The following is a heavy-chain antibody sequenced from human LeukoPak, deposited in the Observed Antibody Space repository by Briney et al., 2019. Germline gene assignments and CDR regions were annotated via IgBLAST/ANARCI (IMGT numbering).Heavy chain of an antibody. D-gene: IGHD5-18*01. CDR1: VGSFSGYY. V-gene: IGHV4-34*01. CDR3: ARVGTAMAFDY. J-gene: IGHJ4*02. CDR2: INHSGST. Sequence: SETLSLTCAVYVGSFSGYYWSWIRQPPGKGLEWIGEINHSGSTNYNPSLKSRVTISVDTSKNQFSMKLSYVTAADTAVYYCARVGTAMAFDYWGQGTLVTVSS.